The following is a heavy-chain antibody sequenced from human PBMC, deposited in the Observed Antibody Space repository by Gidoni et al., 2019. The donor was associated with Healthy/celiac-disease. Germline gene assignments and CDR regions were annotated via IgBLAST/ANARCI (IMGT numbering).Heavy chain of an antibody. CDR1: GFTFSSYD. J-gene: IGHJ6*03. CDR3: ARAPSIAAAGSRYYYYMDV. CDR2: IGTAGDP. Sequence: EVQLVESGGGLVQPGGSLRLSCAASGFTFSSYDMHWVRQATGKGLEWVSAIGTAGDPYYPGSVKGRFTISRENAKNSLYLQMNSLRAGDTAVYYCARAPSIAAAGSRYYYYMDVWGKGTTVTVSS. V-gene: IGHV3-13*05. D-gene: IGHD6-13*01.